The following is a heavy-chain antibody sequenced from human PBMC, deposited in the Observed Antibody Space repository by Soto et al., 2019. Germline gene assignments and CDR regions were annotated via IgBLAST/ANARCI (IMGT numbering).Heavy chain of an antibody. CDR2: RYYRSNWYY. D-gene: IGHD1-26*01. J-gene: IGHJ4*01. CDR3: ARGEQYSGRVFDY. Sequence: SETLSPTCAVPGAPVSSNSAGWSWVRQSPSRGLEWLGRRYYRSNWYYEYTVSVRGRITINPDTSKNQYSLQLNSVTPEDTAVYFCARGEQYSGRVFDYWGQGTLVTVSS. CDR1: GAPVSSNSAG. V-gene: IGHV6-1*01.